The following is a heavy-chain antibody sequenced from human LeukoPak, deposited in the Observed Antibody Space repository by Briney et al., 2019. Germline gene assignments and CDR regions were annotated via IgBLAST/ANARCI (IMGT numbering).Heavy chain of an antibody. D-gene: IGHD5-12*01. J-gene: IGHJ3*02. CDR1: GGSISSYY. CDR2: IYYSGST. Sequence: SETLSLTCTVSGGSISSYYWNWIRQPPGKGLEWIGYIYYSGSTNYNPSLKSRVTISVDTSKNQFSLKLSSVTAADTAVYYCARADIVATNDAFDIWGQGTMVTVSS. CDR3: ARADIVATNDAFDI. V-gene: IGHV4-59*01.